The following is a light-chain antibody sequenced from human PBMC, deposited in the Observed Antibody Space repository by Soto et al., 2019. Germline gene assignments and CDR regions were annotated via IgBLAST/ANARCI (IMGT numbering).Light chain of an antibody. CDR1: SSDVGGYNS. V-gene: IGLV2-14*01. J-gene: IGLJ1*01. CDR2: EVS. Sequence: QSALTQPASVSGSPGQSITISCTGTSSDVGGYNSVSWYQQHPGKAPKLMIYEVSNRPSGVSNRFSGSKSGNTASLTISGLQAEDEADYSCSSYTSSSTFYVFXTGTKVTVL. CDR3: SSYTSSSTFYV.